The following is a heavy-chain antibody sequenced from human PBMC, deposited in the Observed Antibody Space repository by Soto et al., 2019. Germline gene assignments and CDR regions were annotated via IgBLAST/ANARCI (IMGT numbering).Heavy chain of an antibody. J-gene: IGHJ4*02. V-gene: IGHV3-23*01. CDR3: ARELGIFDY. CDR2: ISDSGGNT. CDR1: GFTFSTYP. Sequence: EGSLRLSCAASGFTFSTYPMIWVRQAPGKGLHGVSSISDSGGNTYYADSVKGRFTISRDNAKNTLYLQMNSLRAEDTAVYYCARELGIFDYWGQGTLVTVSS. D-gene: IGHD7-27*01.